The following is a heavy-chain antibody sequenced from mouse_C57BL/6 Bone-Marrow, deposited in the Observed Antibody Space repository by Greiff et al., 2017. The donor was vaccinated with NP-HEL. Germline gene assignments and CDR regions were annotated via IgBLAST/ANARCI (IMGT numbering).Heavy chain of an antibody. D-gene: IGHD2-13*01. CDR1: GYTFTEYT. V-gene: IGHV1-62-2*01. CDR2: FYPGSGSI. Sequence: QVHVKQSGAELVKPGASVKLSCKASGYTFTEYTIHWVKQRSGQGLEWIGWFYPGSGSIKNNEKFKDKATLTADKSSSTVYMELSRLTSEDSAVYFCARHEDYGDPMDYWGQGTSVTVSS. CDR3: ARHEDYGDPMDY. J-gene: IGHJ4*01.